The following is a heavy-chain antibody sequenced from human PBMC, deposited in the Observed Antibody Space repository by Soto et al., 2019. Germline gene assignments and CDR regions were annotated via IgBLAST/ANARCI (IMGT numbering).Heavy chain of an antibody. Sequence: QVQLVQSGAEVKKPGSSVKVSCKASGGTFSSSAFSWVRQAPGQGLEWMGGIMPIFRTADYAQKFQGRVTITADETTSTAYMELSSLRSEDTGVYYCAGDKDRQQLGGNYYYIMDVWGPGTTVTVSS. CDR1: GGTFSSSA. J-gene: IGHJ6*02. V-gene: IGHV1-69*12. CDR2: IMPIFRTA. CDR3: AGDKDRQQLGGNYYYIMDV. D-gene: IGHD3-3*02.